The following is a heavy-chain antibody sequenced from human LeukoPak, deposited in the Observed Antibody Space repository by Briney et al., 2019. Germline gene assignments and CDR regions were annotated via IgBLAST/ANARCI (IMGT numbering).Heavy chain of an antibody. CDR1: GFTFSTYT. CDR3: ARGTMVLSVGYYFDY. J-gene: IGHJ4*02. Sequence: GGSLRLSCSASGFTFSTYTMHWVRQAPGKGLEWVSSISSRNSYLYYADSVQGRFTISRDNAKDSLYLQMNSLRAEDTAVYYCARGTMVLSVGYYFDYWGQGTLVTVSS. V-gene: IGHV3-21*01. D-gene: IGHD3-10*01. CDR2: ISSRNSYL.